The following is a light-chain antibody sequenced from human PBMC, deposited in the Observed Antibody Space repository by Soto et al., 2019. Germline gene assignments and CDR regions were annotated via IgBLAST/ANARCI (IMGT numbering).Light chain of an antibody. V-gene: IGKV1-5*01. CDR2: EES. Sequence: DIQMTQSPSTLSGSVVDRGTITFMASHSISNWLAWYQQKPGNPPRLLIYEESTLHSGVPSRFSGRKVGTQFILTIDSLQPEDFATYYCQQVKSYPRNVGGGTKVDI. CDR1: HSISNW. J-gene: IGKJ4*01. CDR3: QQVKSYPRN.